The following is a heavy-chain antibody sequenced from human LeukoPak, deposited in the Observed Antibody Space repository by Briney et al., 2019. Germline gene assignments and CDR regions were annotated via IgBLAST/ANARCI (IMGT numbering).Heavy chain of an antibody. D-gene: IGHD2-21*02. CDR3: ARDMVTKALDY. V-gene: IGHV3-30-3*01. J-gene: IGHJ4*02. Sequence: GGSLRPSCAASGFTFSSYAMHWVRQAPGKGLEWVAVISYDGSNKYYADSVKGRFTISRDNSKNTLYLQMNSLRAEDTAVYYCARDMVTKALDYWGQGTLVTVSS. CDR1: GFTFSSYA. CDR2: ISYDGSNK.